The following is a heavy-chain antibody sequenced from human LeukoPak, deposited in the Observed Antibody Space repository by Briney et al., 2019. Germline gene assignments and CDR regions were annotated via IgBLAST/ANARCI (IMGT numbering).Heavy chain of an antibody. J-gene: IGHJ4*02. CDR2: IYHSGST. CDR1: GYSIRSGYY. D-gene: IGHD6-6*01. CDR3: ARGGIAARLIDY. V-gene: IGHV4-38-2*02. Sequence: SETLSLTCTVSGYSIRSGYYCGWIRQPPGKGLEWIGSIYHSGSTYYNPSLKSRVTISVDTSRNQFSLKLSSVTAADTAVYYCARGGIAARLIDYWGQGTLVTVSS.